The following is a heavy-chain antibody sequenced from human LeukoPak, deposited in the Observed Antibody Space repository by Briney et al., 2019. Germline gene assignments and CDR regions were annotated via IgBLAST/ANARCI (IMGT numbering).Heavy chain of an antibody. CDR2: INSDGSST. V-gene: IGHV3-74*01. CDR1: GFTFSSYW. D-gene: IGHD3-10*01. J-gene: IGHJ3*02. CDR3: STGSGHAFDI. Sequence: GGSLRLSCAASGFTFSSYWMHWVRHVPGKGLVWVSRINSDGSSTSYADSVKGRFTISRDNDKNTLYVQMNSLRAEDTAVYYFSTGSGHAFDIWGRGTMVTVS.